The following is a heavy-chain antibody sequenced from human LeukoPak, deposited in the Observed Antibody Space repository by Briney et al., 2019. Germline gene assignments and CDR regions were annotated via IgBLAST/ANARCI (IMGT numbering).Heavy chain of an antibody. CDR3: ARRSSGWYGSPPQRFYYMDV. Sequence: GESLKISRKGSGYSFTSYWIGWVRQMPGKGLEWMGIIYPGDSDTRYSPSFQGQVTISADKSISTAYLQWSSLKASDTAMYYCARRSSGWYGSPPQRFYYMDVWGKGTTVTISS. CDR2: IYPGDSDT. CDR1: GYSFTSYW. V-gene: IGHV5-51*01. D-gene: IGHD6-19*01. J-gene: IGHJ6*03.